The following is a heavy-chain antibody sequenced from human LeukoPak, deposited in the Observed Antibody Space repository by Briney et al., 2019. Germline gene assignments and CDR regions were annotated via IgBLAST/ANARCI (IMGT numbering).Heavy chain of an antibody. CDR3: VRPPPSNCTGVICSGTYDI. J-gene: IGHJ3*02. Sequence: ASVKVSCKAFGYTFIDYYVHWVRQAPGQGPEWVGWINPNSGGTEYAQKFQGRVTITRDTSITTTYMELSILTSDDTAVFYCVRPPPSNCTGVICSGTYDIGGQGTRVTVSS. D-gene: IGHD2-8*02. CDR1: GYTFIDYY. V-gene: IGHV1-2*02. CDR2: INPNSGGT.